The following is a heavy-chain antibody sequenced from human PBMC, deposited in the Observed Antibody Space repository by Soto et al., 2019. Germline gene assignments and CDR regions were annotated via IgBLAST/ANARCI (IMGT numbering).Heavy chain of an antibody. V-gene: IGHV4-34*01. D-gene: IGHD2-2*01. Sequence: KASETLSLTCAVYGGSFSGYYWSWIRQPPGKGLEWIGEINHSGSTNYNPSLKSRVTISVDTSKNQFSLKLSSVTAADTAVYYCARRRGYYCSSTSCYFDYWGQGTLVTVSS. CDR1: GGSFSGYY. J-gene: IGHJ4*02. CDR3: ARRRGYYCSSTSCYFDY. CDR2: INHSGST.